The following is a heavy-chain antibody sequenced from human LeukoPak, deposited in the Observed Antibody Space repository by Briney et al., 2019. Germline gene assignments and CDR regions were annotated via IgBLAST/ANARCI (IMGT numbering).Heavy chain of an antibody. CDR2: ISSSSSYM. V-gene: IGHV3-21*01. J-gene: IGHJ4*02. D-gene: IGHD3-16*01. CDR1: GFTFNSYS. CDR3: ARDVITAAPYFDY. Sequence: GGSLRLSCAASGFTFNSYSMIWVRQAPGKGLEWVSFISSSSSYMYYADSVKGRFTISRDNAKNSLYLQMNSLKAEDTAVYYCARDVITAAPYFDYWGQGTLVTVSS.